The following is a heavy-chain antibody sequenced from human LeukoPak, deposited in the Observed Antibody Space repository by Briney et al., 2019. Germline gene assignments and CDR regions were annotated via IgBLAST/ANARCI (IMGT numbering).Heavy chain of an antibody. D-gene: IGHD6-19*01. V-gene: IGHV3-48*02. CDR1: GFTFSNYR. Sequence: GGSLRLSCTGSGFTFSNYRMNWVRQAPGKGLEWISYSNAAGSPVSYAESVQGRFTISRDNAKNSLYLEMNSLRDDDTAVYYCARDRSLSVAGTFDFWGQGSLVTVSS. J-gene: IGHJ4*02. CDR3: ARDRSLSVAGTFDF. CDR2: SNAAGSPV.